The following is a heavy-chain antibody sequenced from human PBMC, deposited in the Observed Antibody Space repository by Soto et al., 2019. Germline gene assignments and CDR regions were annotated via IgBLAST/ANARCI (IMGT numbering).Heavy chain of an antibody. Sequence: PGGSLRLSCAASGFTFSSYAMHWVRQAPGKGLEWVAVISYDGSNKYYADSVKGRFTSSRDNSKNTLYLQMNSLRAEDTAVYYCARDRTVMPFHYYYYGMDVWGQGTTVTVSS. V-gene: IGHV3-30-3*01. CDR2: ISYDGSNK. D-gene: IGHD4-17*01. CDR1: GFTFSSYA. J-gene: IGHJ6*02. CDR3: ARDRTVMPFHYYYYGMDV.